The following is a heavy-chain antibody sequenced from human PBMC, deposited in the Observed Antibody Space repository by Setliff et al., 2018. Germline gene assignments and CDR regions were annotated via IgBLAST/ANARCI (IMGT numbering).Heavy chain of an antibody. CDR2: ISAYNGNT. D-gene: IGHD1-7*01. V-gene: IGHV1-18*01. CDR1: GYTFTSYG. J-gene: IGHJ6*03. Sequence: ASVKVSCKASGYTFTSYGISWVRQAPGQGLEWMGWISAYNGNTNYAQKLQGRVTMTTDTSTSTAYMELRSLRSDDTAVYYCARNAITGTTKKYYYYLDVWGQGTTVTVSS. CDR3: ARNAITGTTKKYYYYLDV.